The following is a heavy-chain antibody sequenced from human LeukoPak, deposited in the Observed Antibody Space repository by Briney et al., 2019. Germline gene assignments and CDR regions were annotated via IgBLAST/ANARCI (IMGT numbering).Heavy chain of an antibody. CDR1: GGTISSRSW. Sequence: SETLSFTCAVAGGTISSRSWWSWVRQAPGKGLEWIGEISHSENTNYNPSLKSRVTASIDESNNQFSLNLTSVTAADTAVYYCARSDYIWGSYRVYDYWGQGTLVTVSS. J-gene: IGHJ4*02. CDR3: ARSDYIWGSYRVYDY. D-gene: IGHD3-16*02. CDR2: ISHSENT. V-gene: IGHV4-4*02.